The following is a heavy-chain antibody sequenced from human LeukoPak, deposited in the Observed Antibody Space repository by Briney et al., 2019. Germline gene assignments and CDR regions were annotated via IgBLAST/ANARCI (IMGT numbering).Heavy chain of an antibody. D-gene: IGHD2-2*01. CDR1: TLTLSCSG. CDR2: IRYVGSNT. V-gene: IGHV3-30*02. Sequence: GGSLSPSSAPSTLTLSCSGTHWVRHAQGKGLEWVAFIRYVGSNTKYTGSVKGRFSISRDNSTNTLYLQMNSLRAEDTAVYYCEVPAAIRRGGDYWGQGTLVTVCS. J-gene: IGHJ4*02. CDR3: EVPAAIRRGGDY.